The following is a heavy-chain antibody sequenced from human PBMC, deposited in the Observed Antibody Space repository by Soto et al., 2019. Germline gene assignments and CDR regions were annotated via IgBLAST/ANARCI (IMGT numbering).Heavy chain of an antibody. CDR3: ARVKMTTVTPLPSYYYYMDV. CDR2: INHSGST. D-gene: IGHD4-17*01. J-gene: IGHJ6*03. Sequence: SETLSLTCAVYGGSFSGYYWSWIRQPPGKGLEWIGEINHSGSTNYNPSLKSRVTISVDTSKNQFSLKLSSVTAADTAVYYCARVKMTTVTPLPSYYYYMDVWGKGTTVTVSS. V-gene: IGHV4-34*01. CDR1: GGSFSGYY.